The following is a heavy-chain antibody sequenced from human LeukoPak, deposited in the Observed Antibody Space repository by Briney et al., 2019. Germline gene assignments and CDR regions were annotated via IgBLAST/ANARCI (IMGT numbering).Heavy chain of an antibody. J-gene: IGHJ4*02. Sequence: PSETLSLTCNVSGGSISSYFWSWIRQPPGKGLEWIGYIYYSGSTYYNPSLKSRVTISVDTSKNQFSLKLSSVTAADTAVYYCARLHYYGSGMWDYWGQGTLVTVSS. CDR2: IYYSGST. CDR1: GGSISSYF. CDR3: ARLHYYGSGMWDY. D-gene: IGHD3-10*01. V-gene: IGHV4-59*12.